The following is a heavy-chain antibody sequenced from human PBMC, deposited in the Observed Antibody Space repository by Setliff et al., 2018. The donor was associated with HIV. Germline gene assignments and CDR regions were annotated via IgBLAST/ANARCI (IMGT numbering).Heavy chain of an antibody. J-gene: IGHJ2*01. CDR1: GGTISSSDYY. Sequence: KSSETLSLTCTVSGGTISSSDYYWGWIRQPPGKGLEWIGSIYYSGTTYYNPSLKSRVTISVDTSKNQFSLKLSSVTAADTAVYYCARPSAGGGHNYWYFDLWGRGTLVTVSS. CDR3: ARPSAGGGHNYWYFDL. CDR2: IYYSGTT. V-gene: IGHV4-39*01. D-gene: IGHD2-15*01.